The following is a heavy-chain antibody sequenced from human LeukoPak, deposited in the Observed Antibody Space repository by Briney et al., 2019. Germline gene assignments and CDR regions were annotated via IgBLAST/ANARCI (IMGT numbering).Heavy chain of an antibody. CDR2: IIPIFGTT. CDR1: GGTFSSYA. Sequence: SVKVSCKASGGTFSSYAISWVRQAPGQGLEWMGGIIPIFGTTNYAQKFQGRVTITADKSTSTAYMELSSLRSEDTAVYYCARDDPFYESSGYYCDYWGQGTLVTVSS. J-gene: IGHJ4*02. CDR3: ARDDPFYESSGYYCDY. V-gene: IGHV1-69*06. D-gene: IGHD3-22*01.